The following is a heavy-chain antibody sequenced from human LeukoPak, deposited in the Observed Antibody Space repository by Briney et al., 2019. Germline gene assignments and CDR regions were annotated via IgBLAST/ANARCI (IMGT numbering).Heavy chain of an antibody. V-gene: IGHV1-69*13. CDR2: LIPIFRTA. D-gene: IGHD3-9*01. J-gene: IGHJ3*02. Sequence: ASVKVSCKASGGTFNSDAISWVRQAPGQGLEWMGGLIPIFRTANYAQKFQGRVSLTADESTRTTYMELSSLISEDTAVYYCARDHRYDILTGYLDKGAFDIWGQGTMVTVSS. CDR3: ARDHRYDILTGYLDKGAFDI. CDR1: GGTFNSDA.